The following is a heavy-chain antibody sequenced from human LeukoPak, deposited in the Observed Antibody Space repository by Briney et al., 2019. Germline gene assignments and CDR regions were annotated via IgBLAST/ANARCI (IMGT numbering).Heavy chain of an antibody. CDR2: IWYDGSNK. CDR3: ARDQKEYYYDSSGHSLDY. D-gene: IGHD3-22*01. CDR1: GFTFSSYG. Sequence: PGGSLRLSCAASGFTFSSYGMHWVRQAPGKGLEWAAVIWYDGSNKYYADSVKGRFTISRDNSKNTLYLQMNSLRAEDTAVYYCARDQKEYYYDSSGHSLDYWGQGTLVTVSS. J-gene: IGHJ4*02. V-gene: IGHV3-33*01.